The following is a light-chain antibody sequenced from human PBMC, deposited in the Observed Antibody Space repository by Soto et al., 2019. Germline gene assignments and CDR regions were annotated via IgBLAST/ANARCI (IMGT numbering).Light chain of an antibody. V-gene: IGLV4-69*01. J-gene: IGLJ2*01. CDR1: SGQRSYA. Sequence: QLVLTQSPSASASLGASVKLTCTLSSGQRSYAIAWHQQQPEKGPRYLMKLNSDGSHSKGDGIPDRFSGSSSGAERYLTISSLQSEDEADYYCQTWGTGIHVVFGGGTKLTVL. CDR3: QTWGTGIHVV. CDR2: LNSDGSH.